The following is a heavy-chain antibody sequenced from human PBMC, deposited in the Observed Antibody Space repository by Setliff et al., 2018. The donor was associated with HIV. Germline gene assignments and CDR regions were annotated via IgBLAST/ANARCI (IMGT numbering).Heavy chain of an antibody. D-gene: IGHD3-16*02. V-gene: IGHV3-23*01. J-gene: IGHJ3*02. Sequence: PGESLKISCAASGFTFNSYAMSWVRQAPGKGLEWVATMSGSTGDTYYADSVKGRFTSSRDNSKNTLSLQMNSLGAEDTAVYYCAREALNLGELSSNPDASDTWGQGTMVTVSS. CDR1: GFTFNSYA. CDR3: AREALNLGELSSNPDASDT. CDR2: MSGSTGDT.